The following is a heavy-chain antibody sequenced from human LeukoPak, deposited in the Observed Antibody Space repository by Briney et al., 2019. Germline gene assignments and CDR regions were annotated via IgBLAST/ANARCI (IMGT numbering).Heavy chain of an antibody. CDR1: GGSFSGYY. D-gene: IGHD3-10*01. J-gene: IGHJ4*02. CDR3: ARAVYGSGSSPHGH. CDR2: INHSGST. Sequence: SETLSLTCAVYGGSFSGYYWSWIRQPPGKGLEWIGEINHSGSTNYNPSLKSRVTISVDTSKNQFSLKLSSATAADTAVYYCARAVYGSGSSPHGHWGQGTLVTVSS. V-gene: IGHV4-34*01.